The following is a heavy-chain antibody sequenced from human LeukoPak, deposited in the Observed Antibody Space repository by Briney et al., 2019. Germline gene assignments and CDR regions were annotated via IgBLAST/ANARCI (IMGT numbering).Heavy chain of an antibody. J-gene: IGHJ6*02. Sequence: GGSLRLSCAASGFIFSNYAMHWVRQAPGKGLEYVSGISSNGGSTYYANSVKGSFTISRDNSKNTLYLQMGSLRAEDMAVYYCASSDGMGVWGQGTTVTVSS. V-gene: IGHV3-64*01. CDR1: GFIFSNYA. CDR3: ASSDGMGV. CDR2: ISSNGGST.